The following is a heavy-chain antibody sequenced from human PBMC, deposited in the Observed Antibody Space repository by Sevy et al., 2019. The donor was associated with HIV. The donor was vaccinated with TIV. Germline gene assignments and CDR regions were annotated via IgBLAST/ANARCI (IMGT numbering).Heavy chain of an antibody. D-gene: IGHD1-26*01. CDR3: IRPLVGATRGFEY. Sequence: GGSLRLSCAASGFSLSDHYMDWVRQAPGKGLEWIGRTRNKVNSYTTEYAASVKDRFTISRDDSKNSLYLEMNSLKTEDTAVYYCIRPLVGATRGFEYWGQGTLVTVSS. J-gene: IGHJ4*02. CDR1: GFSLSDHY. CDR2: TRNKVNSYTT. V-gene: IGHV3-72*01.